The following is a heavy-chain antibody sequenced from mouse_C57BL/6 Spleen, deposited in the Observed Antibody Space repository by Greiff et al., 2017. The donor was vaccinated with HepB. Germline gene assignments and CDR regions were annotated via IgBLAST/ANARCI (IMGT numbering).Heavy chain of an antibody. CDR3: ANYGSSYDYAMDY. J-gene: IGHJ4*01. D-gene: IGHD1-1*01. V-gene: IGHV2-5*01. Sequence: VKLMESGPGLVQPSQRLSITCTVSGFSLTSYGVHWVRQSPGKGLEWLGVIWRGGSTDYNAAFMSRLSITKDNSKSQVFFKMNSLQADDTAIYYCANYGSSYDYAMDYWGQGTSVTVSS. CDR1: GFSLTSYG. CDR2: IWRGGST.